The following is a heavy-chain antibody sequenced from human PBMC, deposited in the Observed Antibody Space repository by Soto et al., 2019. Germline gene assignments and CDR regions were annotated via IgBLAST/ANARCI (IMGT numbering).Heavy chain of an antibody. Sequence: QVQLVESGGGVVQPGRSLRLSCAASGFTFSSYGMHWVRQAPGKGLEWVALIWYDGSNKNYADSVKGRFTISRDDSKSTLYLQMNSLRAEDTAVYYCARDAYLGSGSYAYWGQGTLVTVSS. CDR2: IWYDGSNK. J-gene: IGHJ4*02. V-gene: IGHV3-33*01. D-gene: IGHD3-10*01. CDR1: GFTFSSYG. CDR3: ARDAYLGSGSYAY.